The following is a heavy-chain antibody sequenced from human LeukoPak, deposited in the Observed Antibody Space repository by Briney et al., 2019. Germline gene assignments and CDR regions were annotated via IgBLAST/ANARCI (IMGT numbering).Heavy chain of an antibody. CDR3: ARSSKIFGELQP. CDR2: INAGNGNT. J-gene: IGHJ4*02. CDR1: GYTFTSYA. V-gene: IGHV1-3*01. D-gene: IGHD3-10*01. Sequence: ASVKVSCKASGYTFTSYAMHWVRQAPGQRLEWMGWINAGNGNTKYSQKFQGRVTITRDTSSSTAYMELSSLRSEDTAVYYCARSSKIFGELQPWGQGTLVTVSS.